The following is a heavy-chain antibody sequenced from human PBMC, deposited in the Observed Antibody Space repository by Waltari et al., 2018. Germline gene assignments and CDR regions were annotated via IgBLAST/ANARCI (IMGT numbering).Heavy chain of an antibody. CDR2: ISGVGDRT. CDR1: VFTFRRYA. Sequence: EVQLVESGGGLVQPGGSVGLSCAASVFTFRRYAMRWVRQAPGKGVGWVSVISGVGDRTYYADSVKGRFTISRDNSKNMLYLQMNSLGAEDTAVYYCASSSVTEEYFDSWGQGTLVTVSS. D-gene: IGHD2-21*02. J-gene: IGHJ4*02. V-gene: IGHV3-23*04. CDR3: ASSSVTEEYFDS.